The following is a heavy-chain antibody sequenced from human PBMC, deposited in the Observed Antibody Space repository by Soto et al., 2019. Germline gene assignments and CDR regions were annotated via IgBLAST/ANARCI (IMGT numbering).Heavy chain of an antibody. CDR3: AKDLTMVLGFNYGMDV. CDR1: GFTFGDHT. CDR2: ISWDGSST. Sequence: SGGSLRLSCAASGFTFGDHTMYWVRHAPGKCLEWVSPISWDGSSTNYADAVQGRFPISRDNNKNSLYLQMNSLSADDTAVYYCAKDLTMVLGFNYGMDVWGQGTTVTVSS. D-gene: IGHD3-10*01. V-gene: IGHV3-43*01. J-gene: IGHJ6*02.